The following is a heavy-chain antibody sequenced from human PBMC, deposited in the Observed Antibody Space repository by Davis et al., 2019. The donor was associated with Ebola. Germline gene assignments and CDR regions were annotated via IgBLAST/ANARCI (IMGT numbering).Heavy chain of an antibody. CDR1: GFTFSSYS. D-gene: IGHD3-10*01. J-gene: IGHJ5*02. V-gene: IGHV3-21*01. CDR3: AGTRGKGLWFT. Sequence: GGSLRLSCAASGFTFSSYSMNWVRQAPGKGLEWVSSISSSSSYIYYADSMKGRFTISRDNAKNSLYLQMNSLRAEDTAVYYCAGTRGKGLWFTWGQGTLVTVSS. CDR2: ISSSSSYI.